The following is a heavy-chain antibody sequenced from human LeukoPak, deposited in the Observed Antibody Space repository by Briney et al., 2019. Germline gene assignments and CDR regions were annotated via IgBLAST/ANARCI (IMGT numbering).Heavy chain of an antibody. CDR2: INHSGST. CDR3: ARAEQQLDDGFDY. D-gene: IGHD6-13*01. Sequence: SETLSLTCAVYGGSFSGYYWSWIRQPPGKGLEWIGEINHSGSTNYNPSLKSRVTISVDTSKNQFSLKLSSVTAADTAVYYCARAEQQLDDGFDYWGQGTLVTVSS. V-gene: IGHV4-34*01. CDR1: GGSFSGYY. J-gene: IGHJ4*02.